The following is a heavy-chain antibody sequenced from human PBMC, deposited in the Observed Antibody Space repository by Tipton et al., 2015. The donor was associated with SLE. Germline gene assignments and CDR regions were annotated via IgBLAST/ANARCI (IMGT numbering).Heavy chain of an antibody. V-gene: IGHV4-34*01. CDR2: INHSGST. Sequence: TPSLTCAVYGGSFSGYYWSWIRQPPGKGLEWIGEINHSGSTNYNPSLKSRVTISVDTSKNQFSRKLSSVTAADTAVYYCARYGSGPSGFVPWGQGTLVTVSS. CDR3: ARYGSGPSGFVP. CDR1: GGSFSGYY. J-gene: IGHJ5*02. D-gene: IGHD3-10*01.